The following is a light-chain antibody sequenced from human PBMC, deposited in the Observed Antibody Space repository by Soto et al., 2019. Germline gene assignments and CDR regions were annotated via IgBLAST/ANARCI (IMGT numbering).Light chain of an antibody. J-gene: IGLJ3*02. CDR3: SSYTTISTLEV. CDR2: EVS. CDR1: SSDVGGYNY. V-gene: IGLV2-14*01. Sequence: QSALTQPASVSGSPGQSITISCTGTSSDVGGYNYVSWYQQHPGKAPKLMIYEVSNRPSGASNRFSGSKSGNTAYLTISGLQAEDEGDYYCSSYTTISTLEVFGGGTKLTVL.